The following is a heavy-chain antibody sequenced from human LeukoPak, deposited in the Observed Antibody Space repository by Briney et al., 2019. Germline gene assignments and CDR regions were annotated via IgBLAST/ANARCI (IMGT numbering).Heavy chain of an antibody. D-gene: IGHD2-2*01. CDR3: ARQPSFDAIDI. CDR1: GGTFSSYA. CDR2: IIPILGIA. V-gene: IGHV1-69*04. J-gene: IGHJ3*02. Sequence: GASVKVSCKASGGTFSSYAISWVRQAPGQGLEWMGRIIPILGIANYAQKFQGRVTITADKSTSTAYMELSSLRSEDTAVYYCARQPSFDAIDIWGQGTMVTVSS.